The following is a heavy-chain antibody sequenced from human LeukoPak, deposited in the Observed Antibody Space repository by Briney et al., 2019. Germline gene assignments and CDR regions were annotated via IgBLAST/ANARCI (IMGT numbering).Heavy chain of an antibody. CDR1: VGSFSNYY. D-gene: IGHD3-22*01. J-gene: IGHJ4*02. Sequence: PSETLSLTCGVYVGSFSNYYWNWIRQPPGKGLEWIGEINHSGSTNYNPSLKSRVTISVDTSKNQFSLKLNSVTAADTAVYYCARLFYDNYGYKVDYWGQGTLVTVSS. V-gene: IGHV4-34*01. CDR3: ARLFYDNYGYKVDY. CDR2: INHSGST.